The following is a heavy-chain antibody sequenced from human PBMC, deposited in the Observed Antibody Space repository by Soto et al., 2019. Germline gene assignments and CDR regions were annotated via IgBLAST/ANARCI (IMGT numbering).Heavy chain of an antibody. Sequence: QVQLVESGGGVVQPGRSLRLSCAASGFTFSSYGMHCVRQAPGKGLEWVAVIWYDGSNKYYADSVKGRFTISRDNSKNTLYVQMNSLRAEDTAVYYCARDQSVGYYDILTGSWVAAFDIWGQGTMVTVSS. CDR3: ARDQSVGYYDILTGSWVAAFDI. J-gene: IGHJ3*02. CDR2: IWYDGSNK. V-gene: IGHV3-33*01. CDR1: GFTFSSYG. D-gene: IGHD3-9*01.